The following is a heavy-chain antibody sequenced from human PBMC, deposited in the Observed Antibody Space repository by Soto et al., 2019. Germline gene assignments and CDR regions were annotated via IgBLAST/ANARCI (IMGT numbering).Heavy chain of an antibody. J-gene: IGHJ4*02. CDR3: ARDYEIPNEY. V-gene: IGHV3-53*01. Sequence: VGSLRLSCALSVCNVKNNYMNCVRQAPGKGLEWVSVIHNNGDTYYADSVKGRFTISRDNSKNTVYLQMDSLRADDSAIYYCARDYEIPNEYWGQGTLVTVSS. CDR1: VCNVKNNY. CDR2: IHNNGDT. D-gene: IGHD3-16*01.